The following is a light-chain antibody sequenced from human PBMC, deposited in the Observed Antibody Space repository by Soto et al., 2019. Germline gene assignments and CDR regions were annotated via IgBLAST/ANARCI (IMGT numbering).Light chain of an antibody. CDR2: SNN. V-gene: IGLV1-44*01. J-gene: IGLJ2*01. CDR3: AAWDGSLNGVV. Sequence: QSVLTQPPSASGTPGQRVTISCSGSSSNIGSNTVNWYQQLPGTAPKLLIYSNNQRPSGVPDRISGSKSGTSASLAISGLQSDDEADYYCAAWDGSLNGVVFGGGTKPTVL. CDR1: SSNIGSNT.